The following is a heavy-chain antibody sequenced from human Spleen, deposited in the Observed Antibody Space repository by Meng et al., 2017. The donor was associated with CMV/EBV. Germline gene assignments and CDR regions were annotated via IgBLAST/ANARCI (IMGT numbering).Heavy chain of an antibody. J-gene: IGHJ4*02. Sequence: QVQGSGPGLVKPSDTLSLTCTVPGGSISSSSYYWAWIRQPPGEGLEWIGSVVYSGTTYYTSSLKSRVSISVDTSKNQFSLKLSSVTAADTAVYYCARHHHSPTFDYWGQGTLVTVSS. V-gene: IGHV4-39*01. CDR3: ARHHHSPTFDY. CDR1: GGSISSSSYY. CDR2: VVYSGTT. D-gene: IGHD1-14*01.